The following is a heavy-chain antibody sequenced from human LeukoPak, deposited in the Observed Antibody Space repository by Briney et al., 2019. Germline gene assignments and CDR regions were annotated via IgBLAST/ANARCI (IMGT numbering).Heavy chain of an antibody. V-gene: IGHV3-48*01. Sequence: GGSLRLSCAASGFTFSSYSMNWVRQAPGKGLEWVSYISSSSSTIYYADSVKGRFTISRDNSKNTLYLQMNSLRAEDTAVYYCARGVAVAGDGGFYFDYWGQGTLVTVSS. CDR2: ISSSSSTI. CDR1: GFTFSSYS. CDR3: ARGVAVAGDGGFYFDY. J-gene: IGHJ4*02. D-gene: IGHD6-19*01.